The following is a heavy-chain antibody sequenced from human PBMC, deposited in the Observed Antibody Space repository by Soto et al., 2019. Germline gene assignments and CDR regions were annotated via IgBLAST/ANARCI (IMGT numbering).Heavy chain of an antibody. J-gene: IGHJ4*02. V-gene: IGHV1-18*01. CDR1: GYTFTSYG. CDR3: ARDHRLSYYDSSGYVSFDY. CDR2: ISAYNGNT. Sequence: ASVKVCCKASGYTFTSYGMRWVRQAPGQGLEWMGWISAYNGNTNYAQKLQGRVTMTTDTSTSTAYMELRSLRSDDTAVYYCARDHRLSYYDSSGYVSFDYWGQGTLVTVSS. D-gene: IGHD3-22*01.